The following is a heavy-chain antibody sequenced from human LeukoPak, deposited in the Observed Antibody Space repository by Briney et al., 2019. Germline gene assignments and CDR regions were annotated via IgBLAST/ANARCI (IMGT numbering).Heavy chain of an antibody. CDR3: ARRSTVLTANYEY. CDR1: DDSITMYY. J-gene: IGHJ4*02. CDR2: IYSSGST. V-gene: IGHV4-59*08. D-gene: IGHD4-23*01. Sequence: SETLSLTRSVSDDSITMYYWTWIRQPPGKGLEWIGYIYSSGSTNYNPSLKSRVTMSVDTSKNQFSLRLSSVTAADTALYYCARRSTVLTANYEYWGQGTLVTVSA.